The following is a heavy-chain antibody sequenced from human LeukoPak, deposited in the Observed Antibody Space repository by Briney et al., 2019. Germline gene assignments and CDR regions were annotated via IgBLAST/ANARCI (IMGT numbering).Heavy chain of an antibody. CDR1: RYTFINYY. J-gene: IGHJ4*02. Sequence: GASVKVSCKASRYTFINYYIHWVRQAPGQGLEWVGIINPSGGSTTYAQKFQGRVSMTRDTSTSTVYMELSSLESDDTALYYRARHSLPGTTPFDYWGQGTLVTVSS. V-gene: IGHV1-46*01. CDR3: ARHSLPGTTPFDY. D-gene: IGHD1-1*01. CDR2: INPSGGST.